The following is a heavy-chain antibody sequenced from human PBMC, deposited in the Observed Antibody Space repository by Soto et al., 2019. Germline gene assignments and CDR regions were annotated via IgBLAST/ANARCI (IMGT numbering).Heavy chain of an antibody. CDR3: AKAGRYSGYDFFDS. V-gene: IGHV3-23*01. CDR1: GFTFHNFA. D-gene: IGHD5-12*01. Sequence: LKISSSASGFTFHNFAMSWVRQAPGKGLGWVSGTIGSGGSSNYADSAKGRFALPRDNTKRTLYLQMNALRAEDAAVYYCAKAGRYSGYDFFDSWGQGTLVTVSS. J-gene: IGHJ4*01. CDR2: TIGSGGSS.